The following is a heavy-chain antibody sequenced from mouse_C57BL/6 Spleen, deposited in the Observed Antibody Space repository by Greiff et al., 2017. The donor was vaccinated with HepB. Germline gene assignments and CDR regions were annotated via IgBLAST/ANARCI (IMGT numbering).Heavy chain of an antibody. Sequence: QVQLQQSGPELVKPGASVKISCKASGYAFSSSWMNWVKQRPGKGLEWIGRIYPGDGDTNYNGKFKGKATLTADKSSSTAYMQLSSLTAEDSAVYFCGGLLSSPYWGQGTLVTVSA. J-gene: IGHJ3*01. V-gene: IGHV1-82*01. D-gene: IGHD2-1*01. CDR2: IYPGDGDT. CDR3: GGLLSSPY. CDR1: GYAFSSSW.